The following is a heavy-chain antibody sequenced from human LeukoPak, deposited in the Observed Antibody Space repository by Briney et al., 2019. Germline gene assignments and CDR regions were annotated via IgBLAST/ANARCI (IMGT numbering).Heavy chain of an antibody. CDR2: IKESGDIT. J-gene: IGHJ4*02. V-gene: IGHV3-23*01. CDR1: GFTFSSYS. CDR3: AKYCSGATCSGY. D-gene: IGHD2-15*01. Sequence: GGSLRLSCAASGFTFSSYSMCWVRQSPGKGPEWVSGIKESGDITYYADSVKGRFTISRDNSKNTLYLQMNSLRAEDTAKYYCAKYCSGATCSGYWGQGTVVTVSS.